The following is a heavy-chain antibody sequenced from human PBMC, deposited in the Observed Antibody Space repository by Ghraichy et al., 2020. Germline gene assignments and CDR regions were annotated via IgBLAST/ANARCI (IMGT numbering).Heavy chain of an antibody. D-gene: IGHD2-15*01. Sequence: SQTLSLTCTVSGGSISSSSYYWGWIRQPPGKGLEWIGSIYYSGSTYYNPSLKSRVTISVDTSKNQFSLKLSSVTAADTAVYYCARAVVVVAGRGWLPEHFDYWGQGTLVTVSS. V-gene: IGHV4-39*01. CDR1: GGSISSSSYY. CDR2: IYYSGST. J-gene: IGHJ4*02. CDR3: ARAVVVVAGRGWLPEHFDY.